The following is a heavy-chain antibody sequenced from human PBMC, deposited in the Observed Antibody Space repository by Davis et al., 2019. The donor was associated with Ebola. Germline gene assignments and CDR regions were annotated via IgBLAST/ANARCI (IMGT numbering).Heavy chain of an antibody. V-gene: IGHV1-18*01. CDR3: AVGSGGYDYIWGSYRPYYYYYGMDV. J-gene: IGHJ6*02. D-gene: IGHD3-16*02. CDR1: GYTFTSYG. Sequence: ASVKVSCKASGYTFTSYGISWVRQAPGQGLEWMGWISAYNGNTNYAQKLQGRVTMTTDTYTSTAYMELRSLRSEDTAVYYCAVGSGGYDYIWGSYRPYYYYYGMDVWGQGTTVTVSS. CDR2: ISAYNGNT.